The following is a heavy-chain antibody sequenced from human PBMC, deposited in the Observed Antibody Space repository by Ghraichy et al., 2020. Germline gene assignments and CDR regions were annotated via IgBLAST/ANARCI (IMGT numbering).Heavy chain of an antibody. D-gene: IGHD5-18*01. J-gene: IGHJ4*02. V-gene: IGHV3-23*01. CDR1: GFTFSSYA. Sequence: GGSLRLSCAASGFTFSSYAMSWVRQAPGKGLEWVSAISGSGGSTYYADSVKGRFTISRDNSKNTLYLQMNSLRAEDTAVYYCAKDLSRYSYGYILPNYYFDYWGQGTLVTVSS. CDR2: ISGSGGST. CDR3: AKDLSRYSYGYILPNYYFDY.